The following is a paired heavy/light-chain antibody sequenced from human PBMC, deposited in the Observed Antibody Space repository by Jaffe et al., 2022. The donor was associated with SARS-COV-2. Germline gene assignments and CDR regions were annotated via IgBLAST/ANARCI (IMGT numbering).Light chain of an antibody. CDR3: QQYKIYPLT. J-gene: IGKJ4*01. V-gene: IGKV1-16*02. Sequence: DIQMTQSPSSLSASVGDRVTITCRASQGISNFLAWFQQKPGKAPKSLIYAASSLQSGVPSKFSGSGSGTDFTLTISSLQPEDIATYYCQQYKIYPLTFGGGTKVEIK. CDR1: QGISNF. CDR2: AAS.
Heavy chain of an antibody. CDR2: IRNKANSYTT. V-gene: IGHV3-72*01. Sequence: EVQLVESGGDLVQPGGSLRLSCAASGFTFSDHYMDWVRQAPGKGLDWVGRIRNKANSYTTEYAASVKGRFTISRDDSENSLYLQMNSLKTEDTAVYYCTRVGDPHYSDHWGQGTLVTVSS. D-gene: IGHD3-16*01. CDR3: TRVGDPHYSDH. J-gene: IGHJ4*02. CDR1: GFTFSDHY.